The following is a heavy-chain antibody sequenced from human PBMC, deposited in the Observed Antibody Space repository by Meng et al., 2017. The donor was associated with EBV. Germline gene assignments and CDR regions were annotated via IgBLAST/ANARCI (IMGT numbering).Heavy chain of an antibody. CDR1: RYTFVSYD. Sequence: VQSGGEVKEPGAAVQVSCKASRYTFVSYDINWVRQATGQGLEWMGWMNPNSGNTGYAQKFQGRVTMTRNTSISTAYMELNSLRSEDTAVYYCARGRGVYCSGGSCYPGWFDPWGQGTLVTVSS. V-gene: IGHV1-8*01. J-gene: IGHJ5*02. D-gene: IGHD2-15*01. CDR3: ARGRGVYCSGGSCYPGWFDP. CDR2: MNPNSGNT.